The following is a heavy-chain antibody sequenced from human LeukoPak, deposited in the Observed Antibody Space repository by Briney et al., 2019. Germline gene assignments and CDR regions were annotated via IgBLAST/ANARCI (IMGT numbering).Heavy chain of an antibody. V-gene: IGHV1-18*01. Sequence: ASVKVSCKASGYTFTSYGISWVRQAPGQGLEWMGWISAYNGNTNYAQKLQGRVTMTTDTSTSTAYMELRSLRSDDTAVYYCARDGGPYGSGSYYPLQNYYYGMDVWGQGTTVTVSS. CDR3: ARDGGPYGSGSYYPLQNYYYGMDV. J-gene: IGHJ6*02. CDR1: GYTFTSYG. D-gene: IGHD3-10*01. CDR2: ISAYNGNT.